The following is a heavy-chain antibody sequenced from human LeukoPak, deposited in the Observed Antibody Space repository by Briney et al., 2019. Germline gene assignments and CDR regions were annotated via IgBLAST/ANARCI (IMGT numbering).Heavy chain of an antibody. Sequence: GGSLRLSCAASGFTFSSYAMSWVRQAPGKGLEWVSTISGSGGSTYYADSVKGRFTISRDNSKNTLLLQMNSLRAEDTAVYYCAKDPQVYCSGGNCYADYGGQGTLVTVSS. V-gene: IGHV3-23*01. CDR3: AKDPQVYCSGGNCYADY. D-gene: IGHD2-15*01. CDR2: ISGSGGST. CDR1: GFTFSSYA. J-gene: IGHJ4*02.